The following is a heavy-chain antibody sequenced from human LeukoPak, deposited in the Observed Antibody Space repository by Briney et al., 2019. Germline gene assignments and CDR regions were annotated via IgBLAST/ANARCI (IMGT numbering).Heavy chain of an antibody. CDR3: AKSLEPARYDILTGYYNPATWGGYGMDA. V-gene: IGHV3-30*18. CDR2: ISYDGSNK. J-gene: IGHJ6*02. Sequence: GRSLRLSCAASGFTFSSYGMHWVRQAPGKGLEWVAVISYDGSNKYYADSVKGRFTISRDNSKNTLYLQMNSLRAEDTAVYYCAKSLEPARYDILTGYYNPATWGGYGMDAWGQGTTVTVSS. D-gene: IGHD3-9*01. CDR1: GFTFSSYG.